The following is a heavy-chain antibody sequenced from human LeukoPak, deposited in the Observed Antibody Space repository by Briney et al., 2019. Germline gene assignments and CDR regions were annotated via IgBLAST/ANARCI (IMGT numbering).Heavy chain of an antibody. Sequence: GGSLRLSCAASGFTFDEYAMHWGRQVPGKGLEWVSLISGDGSSTYYADSVKGRFTISRDNSKNSLYLQMNSLRTEDTALYYCAKDKESGGSYLLPDYWGQGTLVTVSS. J-gene: IGHJ4*02. D-gene: IGHD1-26*01. V-gene: IGHV3-43*02. CDR1: GFTFDEYA. CDR2: ISGDGSST. CDR3: AKDKESGGSYLLPDY.